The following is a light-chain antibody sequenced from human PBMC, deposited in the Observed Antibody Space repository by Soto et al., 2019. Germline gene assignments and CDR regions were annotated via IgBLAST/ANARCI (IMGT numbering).Light chain of an antibody. CDR3: SSYTSSNTVV. CDR2: DVS. J-gene: IGLJ2*01. CDR1: SSDVGGYNY. Sequence: QSVLTQPASVSGSPGQSITISCTGTSSDVGGYNYVSWYQQHPGKAPKLMIYDVSNRPSGLSNRFSGSKSGNKASLTISGLQAEDEADYYCSSYTSSNTVVFGGGTKVTVL. V-gene: IGLV2-14*01.